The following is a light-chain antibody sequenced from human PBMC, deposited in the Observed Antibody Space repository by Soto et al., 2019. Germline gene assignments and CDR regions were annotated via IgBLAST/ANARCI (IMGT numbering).Light chain of an antibody. CDR1: QSVSSTY. J-gene: IGKJ1*01. Sequence: IVLAQSPGTLSLIPGERATLSCRASQSVSSTYLAWYQQKPGQAPRLLIYGASSRATGIPDRFSGSGSGTDFTLSISRLEPEDFAVYYCQQYHNWPPVTFGQGTKVDIK. CDR2: GAS. V-gene: IGKV3-20*01. CDR3: QQYHNWPPVT.